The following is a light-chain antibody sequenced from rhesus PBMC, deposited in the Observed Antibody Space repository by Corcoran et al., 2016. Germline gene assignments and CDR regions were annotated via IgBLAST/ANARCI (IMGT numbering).Light chain of an antibody. CDR3: LHHRTHPFT. CDR2: GSS. CDR1: QDVRIY. V-gene: IGKV1-28*03. J-gene: IGKJ4*01. Sequence: DIQMTQSPPSLSASVGDTVTITCRASQDVRIYLNWFQQKPGGAPNLLIYGSSTLESGVPSRFSGAGSGTDFTHTITSLQPDDFTTYYCLHHRTHPFTFGGGTKVEIK.